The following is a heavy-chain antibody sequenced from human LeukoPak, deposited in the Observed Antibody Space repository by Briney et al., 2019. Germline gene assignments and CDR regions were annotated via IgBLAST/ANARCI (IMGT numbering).Heavy chain of an antibody. D-gene: IGHD5-18*01. CDR1: GFTFSSYS. J-gene: IGHJ5*02. CDR2: ISSSSSYI. V-gene: IGHV3-21*01. Sequence: GGSLRLSCAASGFTFSSYSMNWVRQAPGKGLEWVSSISSSSSYIYYGDSVKGRFTISRDNAKNSLYLRMNSLRAEDTAVYYCATETGYNYGFDHWGQGTLVTVSS. CDR3: ATETGYNYGFDH.